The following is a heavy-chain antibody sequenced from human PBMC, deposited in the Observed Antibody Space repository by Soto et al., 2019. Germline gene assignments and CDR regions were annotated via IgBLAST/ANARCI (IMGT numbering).Heavy chain of an antibody. CDR3: ARELEGGVFDI. D-gene: IGHD2-8*02. CDR2: LSYTGST. CDR1: GGPVRDAYSY. Sequence: PSETLSLTCTVSGGPVRDAYSYWTWIRQPPGKGLEWMGYLSYTGSTYYNPSLRNRATISVDESSDHLSLRLSSVTAADTAVYYCARELEGGVFDIWGRGTLVTVSS. J-gene: IGHJ3*02. V-gene: IGHV4-30-4*01.